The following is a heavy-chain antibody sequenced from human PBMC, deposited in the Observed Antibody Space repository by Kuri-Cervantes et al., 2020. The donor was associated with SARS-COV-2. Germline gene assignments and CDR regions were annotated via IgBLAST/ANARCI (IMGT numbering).Heavy chain of an antibody. V-gene: IGHV3-23*01. Sequence: GESLKISCAASGFTFSNCAMSWVRQAPGRGLEWVSAISGSGGSTYYADSVKDRFTISRDNSKNTLYLQMNSLRAEDTAVYYCAKDHGYSSSWPIDYWGQGTLVTVSS. CDR1: GFTFSNCA. CDR3: AKDHGYSSSWPIDY. D-gene: IGHD6-13*01. CDR2: ISGSGGST. J-gene: IGHJ4*02.